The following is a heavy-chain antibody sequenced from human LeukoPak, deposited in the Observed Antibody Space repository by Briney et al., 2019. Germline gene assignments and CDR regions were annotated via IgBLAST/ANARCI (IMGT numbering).Heavy chain of an antibody. J-gene: IGHJ4*02. V-gene: IGHV1-2*02. D-gene: IGHD3-22*01. Sequence: GASVKVSCKASGYTFTGYYMQWVRQAPGQGLEWMGWIEPNSGGTNYAQKFQGRVTMTRDTSISTAYMELSRLRSDDTAVYYCARVKTMIVVVTLFDYWGQGTLVTVSS. CDR3: ARVKTMIVVVTLFDY. CDR2: IEPNSGGT. CDR1: GYTFTGYY.